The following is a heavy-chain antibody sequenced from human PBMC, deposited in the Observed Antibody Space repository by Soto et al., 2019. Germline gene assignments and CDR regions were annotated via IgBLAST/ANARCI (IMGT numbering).Heavy chain of an antibody. V-gene: IGHV3-9*01. CDR3: AKDPTAMVTSVDY. D-gene: IGHD5-18*01. Sequence: GGALRLSCAASVFTFDDYAMHWVRQAPGKGLDWVSGISWNSGSIGYADSVKGRFTISRGNAKNSLYLQMDSLRAEDTALYYCAKDPTAMVTSVDYWGQGTMFTVSS. CDR1: VFTFDDYA. CDR2: ISWNSGSI. J-gene: IGHJ4*02.